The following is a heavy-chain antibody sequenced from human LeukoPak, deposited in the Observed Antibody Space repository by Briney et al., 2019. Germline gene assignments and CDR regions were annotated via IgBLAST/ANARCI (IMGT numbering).Heavy chain of an antibody. D-gene: IGHD3-22*01. CDR2: IYYSGST. V-gene: IGHV4-39*07. Sequence: TSETLSLTCTVSGGSISSSHYYWGWIRQPPGKGLEWIGSIYYSGSTYYNPSLKSRVTISVDTSKNQFSLKLSSVTAADTAVYYCARGPYYYASSGYYDVWGQGTLVTVSS. J-gene: IGHJ4*02. CDR3: ARGPYYYASSGYYDV. CDR1: GGSISSSHYY.